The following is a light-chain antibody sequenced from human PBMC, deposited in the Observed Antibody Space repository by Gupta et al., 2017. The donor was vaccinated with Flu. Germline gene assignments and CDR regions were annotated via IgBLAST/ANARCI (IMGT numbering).Light chain of an antibody. CDR1: SSDVGGYNY. CDR3: SSYAGSDTWV. J-gene: IGLJ3*02. CDR2: DVS. V-gene: IGLV2-11*01. Sequence: QSALTQPLSVSGSPGQSVTISCTGTSSDVGGYNYVSWYQQHPGKAPKLMIYDVSNRPSGVSDRFSGSKSGNTASLTISGLQAEEEADYYCSSYAGSDTWVFGGGTKLTVL.